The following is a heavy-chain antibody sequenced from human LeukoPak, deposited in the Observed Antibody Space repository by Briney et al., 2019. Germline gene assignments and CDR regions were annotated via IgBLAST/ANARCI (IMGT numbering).Heavy chain of an antibody. CDR3: ARVGISYCSSTSCLNLDY. J-gene: IGHJ4*02. CDR1: GGSISSGDYY. V-gene: IGHV4-30-4*08. CDR2: IYYSGST. Sequence: SQTLSLTCTVSGGSISSGDYYWSWIRQPPGKGLEWIGYIYYSGSTYYNPSLKSRVTISVDTSKNQFSLKLSSVTAADTAVYYCARVGISYCSSTSCLNLDYWGQGTLVTVSS. D-gene: IGHD2-2*01.